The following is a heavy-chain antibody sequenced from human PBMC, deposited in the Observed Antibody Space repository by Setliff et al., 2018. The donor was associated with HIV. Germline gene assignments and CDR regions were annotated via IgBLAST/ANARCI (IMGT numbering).Heavy chain of an antibody. CDR3: ATELFIVVAGHTPTFDY. CDR2: INPNSGGT. D-gene: IGHD6-19*01. CDR1: RYAFTGYY. J-gene: IGHJ4*02. V-gene: IGHV1-2*04. Sequence: ASVKVSCKASRYAFTGYYMHWVRQAPGQGLEWMGWINPNSGGTNYAQKFQGWVTMTRDTSISTAYMELSSLRSEDTAVYYCATELFIVVAGHTPTFDYWGQGTLVTVSS.